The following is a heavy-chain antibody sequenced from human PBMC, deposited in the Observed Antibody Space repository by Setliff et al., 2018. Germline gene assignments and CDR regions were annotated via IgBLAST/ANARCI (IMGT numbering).Heavy chain of an antibody. Sequence: PGGSLRLSCTASGLTFSNCWVSWVRQAPGKGLEWVANINQGGGEQFYVDSVRGRFIISRDNAKNSLYLHMSSLRADDTAVYYCARDGVYYAMDVWGQGTTVTVSS. CDR1: GLTFSNCW. CDR3: ARDGVYYAMDV. J-gene: IGHJ6*02. V-gene: IGHV3-7*01. CDR2: INQGGGEQ.